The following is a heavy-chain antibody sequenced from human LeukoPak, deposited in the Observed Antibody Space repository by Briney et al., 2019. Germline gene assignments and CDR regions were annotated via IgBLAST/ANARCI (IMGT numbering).Heavy chain of an antibody. J-gene: IGHJ4*02. CDR3: ARSWGYNYALDY. CDR1: GFTFSSYA. D-gene: IGHD5-18*01. CDR2: ISASGGST. V-gene: IGHV3-23*01. Sequence: GGSLRLSCAASGFTFSSYAMSWVRQAPGKGLEWVSGISASGGSTYCADSVKGRFTISRDNTKNTLYLQMNSLRAEDTAVYYCARSWGYNYALDYWGQGTLVTVSS.